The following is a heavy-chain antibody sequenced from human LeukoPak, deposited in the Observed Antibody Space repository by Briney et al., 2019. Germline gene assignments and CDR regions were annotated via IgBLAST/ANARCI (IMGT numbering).Heavy chain of an antibody. CDR1: GGSISIYY. J-gene: IGHJ3*02. CDR2: IYYSGST. D-gene: IGHD5-18*01. Sequence: SETLSLTCTVSGGSISIYYWSWIRQPPGKGLEWIGYIYYSGSTNYNPSLKSRVTISLNTSKNQCSLKLSSVTAADTAVYYCARVRGYSYGDLFVEDAFDIWGQGTMVTVSS. CDR3: ARVRGYSYGDLFVEDAFDI. V-gene: IGHV4-59*12.